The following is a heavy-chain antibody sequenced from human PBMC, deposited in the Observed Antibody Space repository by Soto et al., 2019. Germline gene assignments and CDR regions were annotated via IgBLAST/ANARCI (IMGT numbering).Heavy chain of an antibody. CDR2: VSYDGNKK. V-gene: IGHV3-30*03. D-gene: IGHD2-21*01. CDR3: SRGIKGGLDA. Sequence: QVQLAESGGGVVQPGRSLRLSCATSGFVSNDYDIHWVRQAPGKGLAWLASVSYDGNKKYYAESVKGRFTISRDNSKNTLSLQLNSLGAEETAVYYCSRGIKGGLDAWGPGTLVTVSS. J-gene: IGHJ5*02. CDR1: GFVSNDYD.